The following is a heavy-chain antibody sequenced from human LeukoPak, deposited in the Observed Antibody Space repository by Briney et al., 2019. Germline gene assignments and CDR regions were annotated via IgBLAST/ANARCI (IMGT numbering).Heavy chain of an antibody. Sequence: GGSLRLSCAASEFTVSSNYMSWVRQAPGKGLEWVSVIYSGGSTYYADSVKGRFTISRHNSKNTLYLQMNSLRAEDTAVYYCARDRAVTSTKIYGMDVWGQGTTVTVSS. J-gene: IGHJ6*02. CDR3: ARDRAVTSTKIYGMDV. CDR2: IYSGGST. CDR1: EFTVSSNY. D-gene: IGHD4-4*01. V-gene: IGHV3-53*04.